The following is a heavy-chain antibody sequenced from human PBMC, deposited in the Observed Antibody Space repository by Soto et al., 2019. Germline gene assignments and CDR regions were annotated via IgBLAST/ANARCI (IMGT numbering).Heavy chain of an antibody. Sequence: QVPLVQSGAEVKKPGASVKVSCKASGYTFTSYGISWVRQAPGQGLEWMGWISAYNGNTNYAQKLQGRVTMTTDTSTSTAYMELRSMRSDDTAVYYGARAQYRGAARLGFDYWGQGTLVTVSS. J-gene: IGHJ4*02. V-gene: IGHV1-18*04. CDR3: ARAQYRGAARLGFDY. CDR2: ISAYNGNT. D-gene: IGHD6-6*01. CDR1: GYTFTSYG.